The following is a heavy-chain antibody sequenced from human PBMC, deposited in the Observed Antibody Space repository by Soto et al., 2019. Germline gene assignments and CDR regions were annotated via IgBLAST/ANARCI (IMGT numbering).Heavy chain of an antibody. CDR2: IYYSGST. CDR3: ARTPLL. V-gene: IGHV4-31*03. CDR1: GGSISSGGYY. Sequence: QVQLQESGPGLVKPSQTLSLTCTVSGGSISSGGYYWSWIRQHPGKGLEWIGYIYYSGSTYYNPSLKCRVTRSVDTSKDQSSLKPSAVTAAYTAVYYCARTPLLWGQGTLVTVSS. J-gene: IGHJ4*02. D-gene: IGHD1-26*01.